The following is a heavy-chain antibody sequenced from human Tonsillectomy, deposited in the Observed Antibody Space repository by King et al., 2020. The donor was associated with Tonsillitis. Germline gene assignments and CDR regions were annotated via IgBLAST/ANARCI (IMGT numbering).Heavy chain of an antibody. V-gene: IGHV3-30*18. Sequence: VQLVESGGGVVQPGRSLRLSCAASGFTFSSYGMHWVRQAPGKGLEWVAVISYDGSNKYYADSVKGRFTIYRDNSKNTLYLQMNSLRAEDTAVYYCAKERLLAYWGQGTLVTVSS. J-gene: IGHJ4*02. D-gene: IGHD6-25*01. CDR3: AKERLLAY. CDR1: GFTFSSYG. CDR2: ISYDGSNK.